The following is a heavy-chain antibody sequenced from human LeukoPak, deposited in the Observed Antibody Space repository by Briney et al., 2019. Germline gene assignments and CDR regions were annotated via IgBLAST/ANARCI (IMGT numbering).Heavy chain of an antibody. CDR2: IYTSGST. D-gene: IGHD3-22*01. CDR1: GGSISSGSYY. J-gene: IGHJ3*02. CDR3: ARDYYPYYYDSSGYYHSYAFDI. Sequence: SETLSLTCTVSGGSISSGSYYWSWIRQPAGKGLEWIGRIYTSGSTNYNPSLKSRVTISVDTSKNQFSLKLSSVTAADTAVYYCARDYYPYYYDSSGYYHSYAFDIWGQGTMVTVSS. V-gene: IGHV4-61*02.